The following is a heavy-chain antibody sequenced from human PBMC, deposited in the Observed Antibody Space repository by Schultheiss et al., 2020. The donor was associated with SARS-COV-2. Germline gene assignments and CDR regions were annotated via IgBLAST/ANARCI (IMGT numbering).Heavy chain of an antibody. J-gene: IGHJ6*02. CDR3: VRSGYSFGMHYYYYGMDV. CDR1: GYTFTSHG. V-gene: IGHV1-18*04. D-gene: IGHD5-18*01. CDR2: ISAYNGNT. Sequence: ASVKVSCKTSGYTFTSHGISWVRQAPGQGFEWMGWISAYNGNTNYAQKFQGRVTITADESTSTAYMELNSLRSEDTAVYYCVRSGYSFGMHYYYYGMDVWGQGTTVTVSS.